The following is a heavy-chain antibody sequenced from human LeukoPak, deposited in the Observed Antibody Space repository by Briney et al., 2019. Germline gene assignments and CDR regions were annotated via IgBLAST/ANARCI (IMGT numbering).Heavy chain of an antibody. J-gene: IGHJ4*02. D-gene: IGHD6-13*01. CDR2: IYYSGST. CDR1: GGSISSGGYY. CDR3: ARHPIDSSSWYPYYFDY. V-gene: IGHV4-61*08. Sequence: SETLSLTCTVSGGSISSGGYYWSWIRQPPGRGLEGIGYIYYSGSTNYNPSLKSRVTISVDTSKNQFSLKLSSVAAADTAVYYCARHPIDSSSWYPYYFDYWGQGTLVTVSS.